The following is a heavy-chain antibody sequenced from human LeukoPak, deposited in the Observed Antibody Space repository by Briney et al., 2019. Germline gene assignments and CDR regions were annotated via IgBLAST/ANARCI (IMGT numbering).Heavy chain of an antibody. D-gene: IGHD3-3*01. CDR3: AREDLAYYYYYMDV. V-gene: IGHV4-61*02. Sequence: SETLSLTCTVSGGSISSGSYYWCWIRQPAGTVLEWIGRIYTSGSTNYNPSLKSRVTISVDTSKNQFSLKLSSVTAADTAVYYCAREDLAYYYYYMDVWGKGTTVTVSS. J-gene: IGHJ6*03. CDR2: IYTSGST. CDR1: GGSISSGSYY.